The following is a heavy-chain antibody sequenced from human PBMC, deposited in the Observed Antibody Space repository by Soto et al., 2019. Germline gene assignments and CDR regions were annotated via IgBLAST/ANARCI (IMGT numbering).Heavy chain of an antibody. V-gene: IGHV4-31*03. CDR2: IYYSGST. D-gene: IGHD4-17*01. CDR3: ASISEGPYGDYVSFDI. J-gene: IGHJ3*02. Sequence: TSETLSLTCTVSGGSVSSGGYYWSWIRQHPGKGLEWIGYIYYSGSTYYNPSLKSRVTISVDTSKNQFSLKLSSVTAADTAVYYCASISEGPYGDYVSFDIRGQGTMVTVSS. CDR1: GGSVSSGGYY.